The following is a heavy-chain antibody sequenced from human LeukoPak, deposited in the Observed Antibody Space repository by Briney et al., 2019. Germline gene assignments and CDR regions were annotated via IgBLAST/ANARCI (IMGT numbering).Heavy chain of an antibody. CDR3: ARDFGSVVDY. D-gene: IGHD2-15*01. J-gene: IGHJ4*02. CDR2: IWYDGSNK. Sequence: GGSLRLSCAASGVTFSSYAMSWVRQAPGKGLEWVAVIWYDGSNKYYADSVKGRLTISRDNSKNTLYLQMNSLRAEDTAVYYCARDFGSVVDYWGQGTLVTVSS. CDR1: GVTFSSYA. V-gene: IGHV3-33*08.